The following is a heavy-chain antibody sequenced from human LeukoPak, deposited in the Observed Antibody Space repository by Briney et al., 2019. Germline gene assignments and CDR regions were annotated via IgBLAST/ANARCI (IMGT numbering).Heavy chain of an antibody. CDR2: IRYDGSNK. D-gene: IGHD3-10*01. J-gene: IGHJ6*02. CDR1: GFTFSSYG. CDR3: ARDRGRYYGDYGMDV. Sequence: GGSLRLSCAASGFTFSSYGMHWVRQAPGKGLEWVAFIRYDGSNKYYADSVKGRFTISRDNAKNSLYLQMNGLRAEDTAVYYCARDRGRYYGDYGMDVWGQGTTVTVSS. V-gene: IGHV3-30*02.